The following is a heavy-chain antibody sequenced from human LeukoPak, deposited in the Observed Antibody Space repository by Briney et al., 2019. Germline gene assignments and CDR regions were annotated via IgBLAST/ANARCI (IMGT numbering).Heavy chain of an antibody. Sequence: GGSLRLSCAASGFTFSSYAMSWVRQAPGKGLEWVSAIGGSGGSTNYADSVKGRFTISRDNSKNTLYLQMNSLRAEDTAVYYCARSRYSSGRGAFDYWGQGTLVTVSS. CDR2: IGGSGGST. V-gene: IGHV3-23*01. J-gene: IGHJ4*02. CDR3: ARSRYSSGRGAFDY. CDR1: GFTFSSYA. D-gene: IGHD6-19*01.